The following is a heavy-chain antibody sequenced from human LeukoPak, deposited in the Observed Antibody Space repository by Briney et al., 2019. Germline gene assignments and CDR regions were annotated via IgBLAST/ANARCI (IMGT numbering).Heavy chain of an antibody. CDR2: IKSKADGLTT. J-gene: IGHJ3*02. CDR3: ASSSDWHDAFDI. Sequence: PGGSLRLSCAASGFTFKYAWMNWVRQAPGQGLEWVGRIKSKADGLTTDYGAPVSGRFTISRDDSQNTLFLQMNTLETEDTAVYYCASSSDWHDAFDIWGQGTVVTVSS. V-gene: IGHV3-15*01. D-gene: IGHD6-19*01. CDR1: GFTFKYAW.